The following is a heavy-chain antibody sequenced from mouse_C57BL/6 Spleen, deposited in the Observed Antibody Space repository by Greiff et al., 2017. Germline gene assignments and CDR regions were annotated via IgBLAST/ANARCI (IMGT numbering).Heavy chain of an antibody. CDR1: GYTFTSYW. D-gene: IGHD2-4*01. V-gene: IGHV1-72*01. CDR3: ARDDYEAWFAY. Sequence: VQLQQPGAELVKPGASVTLSCKASGYTFTSYWMHWVKQRPGRGLEWIGRIVPNSGGTKYNEKFKSKATLTVDKPSSTAYMQLSSLTSEDSAVYYCARDDYEAWFAYWGQGTLVTVSA. CDR2: IVPNSGGT. J-gene: IGHJ3*01.